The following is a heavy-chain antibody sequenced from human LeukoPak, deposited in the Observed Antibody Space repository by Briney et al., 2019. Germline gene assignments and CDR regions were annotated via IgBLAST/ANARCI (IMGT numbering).Heavy chain of an antibody. D-gene: IGHD6-13*01. CDR2: INHSGST. V-gene: IGHV4-34*01. CDR3: ARIPLYSSRNNWFDP. CDR1: GGSFSGYY. J-gene: IGHJ5*02. Sequence: PSETLSLTCAVYGGSFSGYYWSWIRQPPGKGLEWIGEINHSGSTNYNPSLKSRVTISVDTSKNQFSLKLGSVTAADTAVYYCARIPLYSSRNNWFDPWGQGTLVTVSS.